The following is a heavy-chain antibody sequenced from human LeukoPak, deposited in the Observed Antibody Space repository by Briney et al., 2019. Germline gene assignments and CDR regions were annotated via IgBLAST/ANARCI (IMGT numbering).Heavy chain of an antibody. CDR2: IRYDGSNK. CDR3: AKGKDLRGGAFDI. CDR1: GFTFSSYG. V-gene: IGHV3-30*02. D-gene: IGHD2-15*01. J-gene: IGHJ3*02. Sequence: GGSLRLSCAASGFTFSSYGMHWVRQAPGKGLEWVAFIRYDGSNKYYADSVKGRFTISRDNSKNTLYLQMNSLRAEDTAVYYCAKGKDLRGGAFDIWGQGTMVTVSS.